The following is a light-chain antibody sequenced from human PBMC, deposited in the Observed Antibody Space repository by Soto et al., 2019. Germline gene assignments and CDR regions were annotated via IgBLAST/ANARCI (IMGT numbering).Light chain of an antibody. Sequence: EIVLTQSPGTLSLSPGERATLSCRASQSVSSNYLTWYQQKPGQAPRLLIYGASSRATGIPDRFSGSGSGTDFTFTISRLEPEDFAIYYCQQYGSSPRTFGQGTKVEFK. J-gene: IGKJ1*01. V-gene: IGKV3-20*01. CDR1: QSVSSNY. CDR3: QQYGSSPRT. CDR2: GAS.